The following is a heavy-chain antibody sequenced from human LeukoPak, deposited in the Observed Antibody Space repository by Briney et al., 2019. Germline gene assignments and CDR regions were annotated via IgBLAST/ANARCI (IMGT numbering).Heavy chain of an antibody. Sequence: SETLSLTCTVSGGSISSGDYYWSWIRQPPGTGLEWIGYIYYSGSTYYNPSLKSRVTISVDTSKNQFSLKLSSVTAADTAVYYCARAGNQLLYFPYFDYWGQGTPVTVSS. CDR2: IYYSGST. J-gene: IGHJ4*02. V-gene: IGHV4-30-4*01. D-gene: IGHD2-2*02. CDR3: ARAGNQLLYFPYFDY. CDR1: GGSISSGDYY.